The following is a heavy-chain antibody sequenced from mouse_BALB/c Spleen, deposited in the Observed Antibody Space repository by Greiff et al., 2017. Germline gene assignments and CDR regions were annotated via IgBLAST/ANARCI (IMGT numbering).Heavy chain of an antibody. J-gene: IGHJ4*01. CDR2: ISSGGST. CDR3: ARAYDGYYAMDY. CDR1: GFTFSSYA. V-gene: IGHV5-6-5*01. Sequence: DVHLVESGGGLVKPGGSLKLSCAASGFTFSSYAMSWVRQTPEKRLEWVASISSGGSTYYTDTVKGRFTISRDNARNILYLQMSSLRSEDTAMYYCARAYDGYYAMDYWGQGTSVTVSS. D-gene: IGHD2-14*01.